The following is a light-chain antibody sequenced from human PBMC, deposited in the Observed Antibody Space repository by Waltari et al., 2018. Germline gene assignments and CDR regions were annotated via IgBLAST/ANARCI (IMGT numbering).Light chain of an antibody. CDR1: NSDVGDYNC. CDR2: EVS. J-gene: IGLJ2*01. V-gene: IGLV2-14*01. Sequence: QSALTQPASVSGSPGQSITISCTGTNSDVGDYNCVSWYHQHPGTVPKLRIYEVSNRPSGVSKRFSASKSGNTASLTISGLQTEDEADYYCCSFAGSHTYVVFGGGTKLTVL. CDR3: CSFAGSHTYVV.